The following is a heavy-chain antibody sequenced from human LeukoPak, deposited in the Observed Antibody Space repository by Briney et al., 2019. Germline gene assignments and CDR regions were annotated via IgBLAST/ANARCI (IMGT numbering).Heavy chain of an antibody. CDR2: ISWNSGNI. J-gene: IGHJ4*02. D-gene: IGHD1-26*01. Sequence: SLRLSCAASGFTFDDYAMHWVRQAPGKGLEWVSGISWNSGNIAYADSVKGRFTISRDNSKNTLYLQMNSLRAEDTAVYYYASSVGASSDMGLWYWGQGTLVTVSS. CDR1: GFTFDDYA. V-gene: IGHV3-9*01. CDR3: ASSVGASSDMGLWY.